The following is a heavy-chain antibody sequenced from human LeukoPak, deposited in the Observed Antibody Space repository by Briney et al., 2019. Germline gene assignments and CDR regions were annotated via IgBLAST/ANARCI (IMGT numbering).Heavy chain of an antibody. Sequence: SETLSLTCTVSGGSMSSYYWSWIRQPPGKGLEWIGYMYYSGNSNYNPSLKSRVTISVDTSKNQFSLNVRSVTAADTAVYYCARAGVAGSPPVWGQGTMVTVSS. V-gene: IGHV4-59*12. CDR3: ARAGVAGSPPV. D-gene: IGHD6-19*01. CDR1: GGSMSSYY. CDR2: MYYSGNS. J-gene: IGHJ3*01.